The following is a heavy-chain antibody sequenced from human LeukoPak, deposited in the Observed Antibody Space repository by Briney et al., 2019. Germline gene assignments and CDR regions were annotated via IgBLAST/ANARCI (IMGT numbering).Heavy chain of an antibody. V-gene: IGHV3-7*01. Sequence: PGGSLRLSCAASGFTFSSYWMSWVRQAPGKGLEWVANIKQDGSEKYYVDSVKGRFTISRDNAKNSLYLQMNSLRAEDTAVYYCAREGVGATVGLAYYFDYWGQGTLVTVSS. D-gene: IGHD1-26*01. CDR2: IKQDGSEK. J-gene: IGHJ4*02. CDR3: AREGVGATVGLAYYFDY. CDR1: GFTFSSYW.